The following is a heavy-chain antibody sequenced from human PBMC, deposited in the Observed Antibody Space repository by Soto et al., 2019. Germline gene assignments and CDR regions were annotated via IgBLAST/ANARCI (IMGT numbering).Heavy chain of an antibody. D-gene: IGHD1-26*01. CDR1: GFTFSSYI. CDR2: ISGSGGSGGGGNR. CDR3: AKERLSSAAAHYGLDV. J-gene: IGHJ6*02. Sequence: EVQLLESGGGLVQPGGSLRLSCTASGFTFSSYIINWVRQAPGKGLEWVSGISGSGGSGGGGNRYYADSMKGRFTVSRDNSKNTVYLQMNSLRPDDTAVYYCAKERLSSAAAHYGLDVWGQGTTVTVSS. V-gene: IGHV3-23*01.